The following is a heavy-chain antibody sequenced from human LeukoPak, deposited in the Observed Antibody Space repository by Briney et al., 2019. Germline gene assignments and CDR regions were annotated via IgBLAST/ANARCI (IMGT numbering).Heavy chain of an antibody. CDR2: ILGSGGST. CDR3: ARWGDYDVLTGYYVPGY. J-gene: IGHJ4*02. D-gene: IGHD3-9*01. V-gene: IGHV3-23*01. CDR1: GFTFSNYA. Sequence: GGSLRLSCAASGFTFSNYAMSWVRQAPGKGLEWVSAILGSGGSTYYADSVKGRFTVSRDNSKSTLYLQMNSLRAEDTALYYCARWGDYDVLTGYYVPGYWGQGTLVTVSS.